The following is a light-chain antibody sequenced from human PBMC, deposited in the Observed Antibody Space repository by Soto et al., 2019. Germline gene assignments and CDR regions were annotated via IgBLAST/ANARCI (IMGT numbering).Light chain of an antibody. CDR1: QSVGSH. CDR3: QQRTLWQWT. V-gene: IGKV3-11*01. J-gene: IGKJ1*01. Sequence: EIVLTQSPATLSLSPGERATLSCRASQSVGSHLAWYQQKPGQAPRLLISDASNRATGIPARFSGSGSGTDFSLTISSLEPEYFAVYYCQQRTLWQWTFGQGTKVDIK. CDR2: DAS.